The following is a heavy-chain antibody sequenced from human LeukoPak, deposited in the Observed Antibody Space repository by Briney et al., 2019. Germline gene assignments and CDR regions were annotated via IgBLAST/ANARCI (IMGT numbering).Heavy chain of an antibody. V-gene: IGHV3-30*02. Sequence: PGGSLRLSSAASGFTFSSYGMHWVRQAPGKGLEWVAFIRYDGSNKYYADSVKGRFTISRDNSKNTLYLQMNSLRAEDTAVYYCAKDVAYEITFGGAIQSWGQGTLVTVSS. D-gene: IGHD3-16*01. J-gene: IGHJ4*02. CDR3: AKDVAYEITFGGAIQS. CDR1: GFTFSSYG. CDR2: IRYDGSNK.